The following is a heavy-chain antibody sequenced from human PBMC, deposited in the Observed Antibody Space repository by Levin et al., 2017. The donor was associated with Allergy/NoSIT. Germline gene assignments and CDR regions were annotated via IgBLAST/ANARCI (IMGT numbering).Heavy chain of an antibody. J-gene: IGHJ4*02. CDR2: IWNDGSKQ. Sequence: GESLKISCAGSGFTFSTYGIHWVRQAPGKGLEWVTLIWNDGSKQYYADSVKGRFTVSRDNSKNTVYLQMNSLRAEDTGLYYCARDIGHCSTGTCYSESHFDYWGQGTLVTVSS. CDR3: ARDIGHCSTGTCYSESHFDY. CDR1: GFTFSTYG. D-gene: IGHD2-15*01. V-gene: IGHV3-33*01.